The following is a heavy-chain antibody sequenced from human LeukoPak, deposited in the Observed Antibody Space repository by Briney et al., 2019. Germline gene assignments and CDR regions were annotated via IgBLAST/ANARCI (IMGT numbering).Heavy chain of an antibody. Sequence: SGTLSLTCAVSGGSISSSNWWSWVRQPPGKGLEWIGEIYHSGSTYYNPSLKSRVTMSVDTSKNQFSLKLSSVTAADTAVYYCARRGYSGSYYYFDYWGQGTLVTVSS. CDR2: IYHSGST. CDR1: GGSISSSNW. J-gene: IGHJ4*02. V-gene: IGHV4-4*02. CDR3: ARRGYSGSYYYFDY. D-gene: IGHD1-26*01.